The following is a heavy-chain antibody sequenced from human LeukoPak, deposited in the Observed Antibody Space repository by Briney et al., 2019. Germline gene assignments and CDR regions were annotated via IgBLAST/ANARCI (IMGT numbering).Heavy chain of an antibody. D-gene: IGHD1-1*01. CDR3: ARDPYQLSWFNT. CDR2: ITDSPNYV. Sequence: KTGGSLRLSCAASGFTFTNSSTNWIRQAPGKGLEWVSSITDSPNYVEYADSVKGRFTISRDDAKNSLYLQMDSLRADDTAVYYCARDPYQLSWFNTWGQGTLVTVSS. CDR1: GFTFTNSS. J-gene: IGHJ5*02. V-gene: IGHV3-21*01.